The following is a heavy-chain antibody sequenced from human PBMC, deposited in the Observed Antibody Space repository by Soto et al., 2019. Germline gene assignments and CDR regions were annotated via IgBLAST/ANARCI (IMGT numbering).Heavy chain of an antibody. V-gene: IGHV3-30*03. CDR1: GFTFNDYA. CDR2: ISSDGHHQ. D-gene: IGHD3-22*01. CDR3: SRGTYYPQSSGLHADY. Sequence: LRLSCATSGFTFNDYAMYWVRQAPGQGLEWVAMISSDGHHQFYVDNLRGRFTVSRDNSKNTLFLQMNSLRPEDTAVYYCSRGTYYPQSSGLHADYWGPGTVVTVSS. J-gene: IGHJ4*02.